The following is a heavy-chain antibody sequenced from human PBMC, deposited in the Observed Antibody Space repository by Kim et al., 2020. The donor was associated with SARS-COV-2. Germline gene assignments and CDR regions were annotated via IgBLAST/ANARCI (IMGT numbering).Heavy chain of an antibody. J-gene: IGHJ6*03. CDR2: ISWNSGSI. CDR1: GFTFGDYA. Sequence: GGSLRLSCAASGFTFGDYAMHWVRQAPGKGLEWVSGISWNSGSIGYADSVKGRFTISRDNAKNSLYLQMNSLRAEDTALYYCAKEASYCTNGVCYYYMDVWGKGTTVTVSS. CDR3: AKEASYCTNGVCYYYMDV. D-gene: IGHD2-8*01. V-gene: IGHV3-9*01.